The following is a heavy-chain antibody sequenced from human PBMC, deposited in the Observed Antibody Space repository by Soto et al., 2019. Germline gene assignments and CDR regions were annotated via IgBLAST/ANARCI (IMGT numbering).Heavy chain of an antibody. J-gene: IGHJ6*02. V-gene: IGHV3-30*18. Sequence: QVQLVESGGGVVQPGRSLRLSCAASGFTFSSYGMHWVRQAPGKGLEWVAVISYDGSNKYYADSVKGRFTISRDNSKNTLYLQMNSLRAEDTAVYYCAKEKGWNYPYYGMDVWGQGTTVTVSS. D-gene: IGHD1-7*01. CDR3: AKEKGWNYPYYGMDV. CDR1: GFTFSSYG. CDR2: ISYDGSNK.